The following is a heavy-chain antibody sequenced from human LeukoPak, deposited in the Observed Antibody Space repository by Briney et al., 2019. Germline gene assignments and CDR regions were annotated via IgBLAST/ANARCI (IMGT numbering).Heavy chain of an antibody. Sequence: GGSLRLSCAASGFTFSSYAMTWVRQAPGKGLEWVSGIISGDDTYYAASVKGRFTISRDNSKNTLYLQMNSLRAEDTAVYYCAKAPYYYDSSGYYYYYFDYWGQGTLVTVSS. J-gene: IGHJ4*02. V-gene: IGHV3-23*01. CDR3: AKAPYYYDSSGYYYYYFDY. CDR2: IISGDDT. D-gene: IGHD3-22*01. CDR1: GFTFSSYA.